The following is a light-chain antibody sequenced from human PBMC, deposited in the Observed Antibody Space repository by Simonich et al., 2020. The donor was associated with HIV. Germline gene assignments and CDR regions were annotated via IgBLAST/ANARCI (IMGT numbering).Light chain of an antibody. CDR1: SGSVSTSYY. CDR3: GLYMGSGIWV. Sequence: QTVVTQEPSFSVSPGGTVTLTCGLSSGSVSTSYYPSWYQQTPGQAPRTLIYRTNTLSSGVPDRFSGSILGNKAALTITGAQADDESDYYCGLYMGSGIWVFGGGTKLTVL. V-gene: IGLV8-61*01. CDR2: RTN. J-gene: IGLJ3*02.